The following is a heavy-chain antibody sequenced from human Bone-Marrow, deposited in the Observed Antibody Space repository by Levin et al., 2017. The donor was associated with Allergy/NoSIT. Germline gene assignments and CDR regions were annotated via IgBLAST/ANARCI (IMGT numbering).Heavy chain of an antibody. CDR2: ISVSGGST. V-gene: IGHV3-23*01. CDR3: AKVRSSSWRNFDY. CDR1: GFTFSSYA. D-gene: IGHD6-13*01. Sequence: GGSLRLSCAASGFTFSSYAMSWVRQAPGKGLEWVSVISVSGGSTYYVDSVKGRFTISRDNSKNTLYLQMDSLRAEDTAVYYCAKVRSSSWRNFDYWGQGTLVTVSS. J-gene: IGHJ4*02.